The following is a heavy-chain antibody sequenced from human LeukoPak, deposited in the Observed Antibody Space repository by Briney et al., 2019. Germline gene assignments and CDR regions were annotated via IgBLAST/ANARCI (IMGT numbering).Heavy chain of an antibody. CDR3: AAGVLYDLLPY. CDR1: GHTLIDLT. CDR2: FDPGNGEI. V-gene: IGHV1-24*01. Sequence: GASVKVSCKVSGHTLIDLTMHWVRQAPGKGLEWMGGFDPGNGEIIYAQKFQGRVTMTEDASTDTAYMELSSLKSEDTAVYYCAAGVLYDLLPYWGQGTLVTVSS. D-gene: IGHD3-3*01. J-gene: IGHJ4*02.